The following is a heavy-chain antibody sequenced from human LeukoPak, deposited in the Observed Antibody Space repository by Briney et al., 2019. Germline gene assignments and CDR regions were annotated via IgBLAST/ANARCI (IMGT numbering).Heavy chain of an antibody. D-gene: IGHD3-22*01. CDR1: GDSFSSGYY. V-gene: IGHV4-34*01. Sequence: KPSETLSLTCTVSGDSFSSGYYWSWIRQPPGKGLEWIGEINHSGSTNYNPSLKSRVTISVDTSKNQFSLKLSSVTAADTAVYYCARAGTYYYDSSGYYGSGKHDYWGQGTLVTVSS. CDR2: INHSGST. J-gene: IGHJ4*02. CDR3: ARAGTYYYDSSGYYGSGKHDY.